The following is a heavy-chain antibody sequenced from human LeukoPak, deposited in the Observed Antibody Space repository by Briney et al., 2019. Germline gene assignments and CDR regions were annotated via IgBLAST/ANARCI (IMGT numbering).Heavy chain of an antibody. CDR3: ASSIAVAGTPFDY. V-gene: IGHV4-39*01. CDR2: IYYSGST. J-gene: IGHJ4*02. D-gene: IGHD6-19*01. Sequence: SETLSLTCTVSGGSISSSSYYWGWIRQPPGKGLEWIGSIYYSGSTYYNPSLKSRVTISVDTSKNQFSLKLSSVTAADTAVHYCASSIAVAGTPFDYWGQGTLVTVSS. CDR1: GGSISSSSYY.